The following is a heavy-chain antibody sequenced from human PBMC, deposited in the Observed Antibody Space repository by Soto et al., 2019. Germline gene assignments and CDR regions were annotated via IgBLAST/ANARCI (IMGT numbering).Heavy chain of an antibody. Sequence: SETLSLTXAVYGGSFSGYYWSWIRQPPGKGLEWIGEINHSGSTNYNPSLKSRVTISVDTSKNQFSLKLSSVTAADTAAYYCARAIWGAAAGHYYYYYGMDVWGQGTTVTVSS. V-gene: IGHV4-34*01. J-gene: IGHJ6*02. CDR1: GGSFSGYY. D-gene: IGHD6-13*01. CDR3: ARAIWGAAAGHYYYYYGMDV. CDR2: INHSGST.